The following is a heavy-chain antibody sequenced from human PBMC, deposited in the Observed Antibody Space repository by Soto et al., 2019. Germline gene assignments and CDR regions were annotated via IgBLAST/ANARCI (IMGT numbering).Heavy chain of an antibody. CDR3: AVLVTTTPPAY. V-gene: IGHV1-69*06. CDR2: IIPIFGRA. D-gene: IGHD5-12*01. CDR1: ADTFSNYA. J-gene: IGHJ4*01. Sequence: SVKVSCKASADTFSNYALSWVRQAPGQGLEWMGGIIPIFGRADYAQKFQGRVTITADKSTSTAYMDLSSLRSDDTAVYYCAVLVTTTPPAYWGQGTLVTVSS.